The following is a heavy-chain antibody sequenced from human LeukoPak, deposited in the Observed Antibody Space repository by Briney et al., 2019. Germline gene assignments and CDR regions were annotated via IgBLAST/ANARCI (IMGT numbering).Heavy chain of an antibody. D-gene: IGHD2-2*01. V-gene: IGHV3-66*01. CDR3: ATVRGYCSSTSCFANWFDP. CDR2: IYSDGTT. J-gene: IGHJ5*02. CDR1: GFTVSNNY. Sequence: GGSLRLSCSASGFTVSNNYMTWVRQAPGKGLEWVSIIYSDGTTYYADSVKGRFTISRDNSKNTLYLQMNTLRAEDTAVYYCATVRGYCSSTSCFANWFDPWGQGTLVTVSS.